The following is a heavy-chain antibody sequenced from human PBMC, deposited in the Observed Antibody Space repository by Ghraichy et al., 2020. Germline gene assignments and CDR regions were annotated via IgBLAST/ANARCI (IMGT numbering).Heavy chain of an antibody. CDR1: GFTFSSYW. J-gene: IGHJ4*02. CDR3: ARAVPAGLADY. D-gene: IGHD1-14*01. Sequence: GGSLRLSCAASGFTFSSYWMHWVRQAPGKGLVWVSRISSDGSTSYADSVKGRFTISRDNAKDTLYLQMNSLRAEDTAVYYCARAVPAGLADYWGQGTLVTVSS. CDR2: ISSDGST. V-gene: IGHV3-74*01.